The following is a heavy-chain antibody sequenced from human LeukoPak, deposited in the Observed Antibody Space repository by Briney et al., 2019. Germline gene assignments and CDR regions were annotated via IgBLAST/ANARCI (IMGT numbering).Heavy chain of an antibody. D-gene: IGHD2-2*01. J-gene: IGHJ6*02. V-gene: IGHV1-69*02. CDR1: GGTFSSYT. Sequence: SVKVSCKASGGTFSSYTSSWVRQAPGQGLEWMGRIIPILGIANYAQKFQGRVTITADKSTSTAYMELSSLRSEDTAVYYCARAVVPAAYDYYYYYYGMDVWGQGTTVTVSS. CDR3: ARAVVPAAYDYYYYYYGMDV. CDR2: IIPILGIA.